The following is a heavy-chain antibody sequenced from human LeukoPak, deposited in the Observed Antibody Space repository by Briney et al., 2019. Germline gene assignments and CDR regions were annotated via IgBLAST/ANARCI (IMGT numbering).Heavy chain of an antibody. J-gene: IGHJ6*02. D-gene: IGHD3-10*01. CDR2: INPNSGGT. V-gene: IGHV1-2*04. CDR1: GYTFTGYY. Sequence: ASVKVSCKASGYTFTGYYMHWVRQAPGQGLEWMGWINPNSGGTNYAQKFQGWVTMTRDTSISTAYMELSRLRSDDTAVYYCARDGGSGSYYYYGMDVWGQGTTVTVSS. CDR3: ARDGGSGSYYYYGMDV.